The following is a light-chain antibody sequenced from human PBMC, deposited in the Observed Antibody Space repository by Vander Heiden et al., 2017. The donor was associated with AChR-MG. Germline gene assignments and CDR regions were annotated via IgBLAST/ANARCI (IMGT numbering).Light chain of an antibody. CDR2: DAS. J-gene: IGKJ4*01. CDR1: HDISNY. Sequence: DIQMTQSPSSLSASVGDRVTITCQASHDISNYLNWYQQTPGKSPKLLIYDASNLETGVPARFSGRGSGTEFTLTISSLQPEDIATYYCQQYDYFPLTFGGGTKVEIK. CDR3: QQYDYFPLT. V-gene: IGKV1-33*01.